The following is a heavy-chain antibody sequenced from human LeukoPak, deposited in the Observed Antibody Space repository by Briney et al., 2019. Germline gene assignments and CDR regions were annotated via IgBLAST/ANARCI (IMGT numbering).Heavy chain of an antibody. D-gene: IGHD1-1*01. Sequence: GMSLRLSCAASGFTFSSYSMSWVRQAPGQGLEWVSYISSTSSTIYYADSVKGRFTISRDNAKNSLYLQMNSLRDEDTALYYCARSGNYDCWGQGTLVTVSS. CDR2: ISSTSSTI. V-gene: IGHV3-48*02. J-gene: IGHJ4*02. CDR1: GFTFSSYS. CDR3: ARSGNYDC.